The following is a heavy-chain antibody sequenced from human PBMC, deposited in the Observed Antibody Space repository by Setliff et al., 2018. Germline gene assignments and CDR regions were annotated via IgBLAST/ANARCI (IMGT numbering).Heavy chain of an antibody. CDR2: VDHSGST. CDR3: ARDYRGGWFDP. V-gene: IGHV4-59*01. CDR1: GGFTSSFY. J-gene: IGHJ5*02. Sequence: PSETLSLTCTISGGFTSSFYWSWIRQAPGKGLEWIGYVDHSGSTNFSPSLKSRGTISVDTSKTQVSLTLTSVTAADTAVYYCARDYRGGWFDPWGPGTLVTVSS. D-gene: IGHD3-10*01.